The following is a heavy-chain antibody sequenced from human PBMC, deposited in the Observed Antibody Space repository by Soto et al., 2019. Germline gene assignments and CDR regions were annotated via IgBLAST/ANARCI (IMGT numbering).Heavy chain of an antibody. Sequence: KPSETLSLTCTVSGGSISSSSFYWGWIRQPPGKGLEWIGSIYFSGTTYYNPSLKSRLTISVDTSKNQFSLKLISVTAADTTVYYCARPRGLRFSVADVFDIWGQGTMVTVSS. V-gene: IGHV4-39*01. CDR2: IYFSGTT. D-gene: IGHD3-3*01. CDR3: ARPRGLRFSVADVFDI. J-gene: IGHJ3*02. CDR1: GGSISSSSFY.